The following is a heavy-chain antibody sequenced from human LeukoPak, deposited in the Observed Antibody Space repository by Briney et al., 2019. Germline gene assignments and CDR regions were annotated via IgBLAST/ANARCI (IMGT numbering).Heavy chain of an antibody. D-gene: IGHD3-22*01. V-gene: IGHV4-39*01. J-gene: IGHJ4*02. CDR3: ARLTSGWPNQLDY. Sequence: SETLPLTCTVSGDSISNNNYSWGWIRQPPGKGLEWLGNIYYSGSTYYNPSLKSPVTISVDMSKNQFSLKLSSMTAADTAVYYCARLTSGWPNQLDYWGQGTPVTVSS. CDR1: GDSISNNNYS. CDR2: IYYSGST.